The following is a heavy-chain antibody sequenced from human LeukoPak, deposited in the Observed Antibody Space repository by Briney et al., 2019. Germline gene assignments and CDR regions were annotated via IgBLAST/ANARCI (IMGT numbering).Heavy chain of an antibody. D-gene: IGHD6-13*01. Sequence: PGGSLRLSCAASGFTFGSYWMHWVRQAPGKGLVWVSRINTDGSSTSYADSVKGRFTISRDNAKNTLYLQMNSLRAEDTAVYYCARYLRAAGTLDYWGQGTLVTVSS. CDR2: INTDGSST. CDR3: ARYLRAAGTLDY. CDR1: GFTFGSYW. J-gene: IGHJ4*02. V-gene: IGHV3-74*01.